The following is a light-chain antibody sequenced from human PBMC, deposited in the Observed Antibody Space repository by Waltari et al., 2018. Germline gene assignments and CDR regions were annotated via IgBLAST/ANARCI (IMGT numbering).Light chain of an antibody. V-gene: IGKV3-20*01. CDR3: QHYVSLPAT. CDR1: QSVSRT. CDR2: GAS. Sequence: EILLTQSPGTLFLSQGEGTTLSCRASQSVSRTLAWYKQKPGQAPRLLIYGASSRATGIPDRFSGSGSGTDFSLTISRLEPDDSAVYFCQHYVSLPATFGQGTKVEIK. J-gene: IGKJ1*01.